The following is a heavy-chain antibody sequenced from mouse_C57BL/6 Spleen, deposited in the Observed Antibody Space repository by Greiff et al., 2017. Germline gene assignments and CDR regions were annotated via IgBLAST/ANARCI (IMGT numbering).Heavy chain of an antibody. D-gene: IGHD2-5*01. CDR2: IDPSDSYT. J-gene: IGHJ3*01. V-gene: IGHV1-69*01. CDR1: GYTFTSYW. Sequence: QVQLQQPGAELVMPGASVKLSCKASGYTFTSYWMHWVKQRPGQGLEWIGEIDPSDSYTNYNQKFKGKSTLTVDKSSSTAYMQLSSLTSADSAVYYCARREAYYSNYGFAYWGQGTLVTVSA. CDR3: ARREAYYSNYGFAY.